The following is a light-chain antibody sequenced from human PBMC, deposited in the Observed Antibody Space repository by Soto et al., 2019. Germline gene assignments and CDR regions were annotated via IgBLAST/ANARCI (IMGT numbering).Light chain of an antibody. J-gene: IGKJ1*01. Sequence: EVVLTQSPATLYLSPGERATLSCRASQSVSRNLAWYQQKPGQAPRLLIYRASTRATGIPARFSVSGSGTDFSLSISSLQPEDFAVYYCQQRTDWHRTFGQGTKVEVK. CDR3: QQRTDWHRT. CDR2: RAS. V-gene: IGKV3-11*01. CDR1: QSVSRN.